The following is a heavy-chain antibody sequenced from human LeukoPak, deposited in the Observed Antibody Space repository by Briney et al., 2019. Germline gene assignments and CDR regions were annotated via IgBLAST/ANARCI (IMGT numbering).Heavy chain of an antibody. Sequence: GGPLRLSCAVSPFIFSRYSINWVRQAPGKGLEWVANIKQDGSEKYYVDSVKGRFTISRDNAKNSLYLQMNSLRAEDTAVYYCARDAAVQQLGYYYYYMDVWGKGTTVTVSS. CDR1: PFIFSRYS. V-gene: IGHV3-7*01. CDR3: ARDAAVQQLGYYYYYMDV. CDR2: IKQDGSEK. J-gene: IGHJ6*03. D-gene: IGHD6-13*01.